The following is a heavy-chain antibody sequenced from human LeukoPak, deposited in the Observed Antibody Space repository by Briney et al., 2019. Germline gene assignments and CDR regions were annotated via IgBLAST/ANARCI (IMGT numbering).Heavy chain of an antibody. V-gene: IGHV1-2*02. D-gene: IGHD4-17*01. Sequence: ASVEVSCKASGYAFTGYYMHWVRQAPGQGLEWMGWINPTSGGTNYAQKFQGRVTMTRDTSISTAYMELSRLTSDDTAVYYCARADYGHYFDYWGQGTLVTVSS. CDR1: GYAFTGYY. J-gene: IGHJ4*02. CDR3: ARADYGHYFDY. CDR2: INPTSGGT.